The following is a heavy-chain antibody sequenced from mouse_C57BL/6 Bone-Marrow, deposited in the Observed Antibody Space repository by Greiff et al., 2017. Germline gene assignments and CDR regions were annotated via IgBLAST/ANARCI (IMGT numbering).Heavy chain of an antibody. J-gene: IGHJ3*01. CDR1: GYTFTSYW. Sequence: QVQLQQPGAELVMPGASVKLSCKASGYTFTSYWMHWVKQSPGQGLEWIGEIDPSDSYTNYNQKFKGKSTLTVDKSSSTAYMQLSSLTSEDAAVYYCAREQRRIQAWFAYWGQGTLVTVSA. D-gene: IGHD3-2*02. CDR2: IDPSDSYT. V-gene: IGHV1-69*01. CDR3: AREQRRIQAWFAY.